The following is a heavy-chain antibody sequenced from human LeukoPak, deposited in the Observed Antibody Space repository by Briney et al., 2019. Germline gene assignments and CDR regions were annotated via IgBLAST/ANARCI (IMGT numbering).Heavy chain of an antibody. J-gene: IGHJ4*02. V-gene: IGHV3-53*01. CDR3: ARVGGYSYGYFDY. CDR1: GFTVSSNY. CDR2: IYSGGST. Sequence: GGSLRLSCAASGFTVSSNYMSWVRQAPGKGLEWASVIYSGGSTYYADSVKGRFTISRDNSKNTLYLQMNSLRAEDTAVYYCARVGGYSYGYFDYWGQGTLVTVSS. D-gene: IGHD5-18*01.